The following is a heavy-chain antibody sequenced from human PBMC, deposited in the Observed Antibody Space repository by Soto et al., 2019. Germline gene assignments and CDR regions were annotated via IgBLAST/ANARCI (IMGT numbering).Heavy chain of an antibody. CDR2: ISSSSSTI. CDR1: GFTFSSYS. V-gene: IGHV3-48*01. Sequence: GGSLRLSCAASGFTFSSYSMNWVRQAPGKGLEWVSYISSSSSTIYYADSVKGRFTISRDNAKNSLYLQMNSLRAEDTAVYYCARAQYSGYDYGWAFDYWGQGTLVTVSS. CDR3: ARAQYSGYDYGWAFDY. J-gene: IGHJ4*02. D-gene: IGHD5-12*01.